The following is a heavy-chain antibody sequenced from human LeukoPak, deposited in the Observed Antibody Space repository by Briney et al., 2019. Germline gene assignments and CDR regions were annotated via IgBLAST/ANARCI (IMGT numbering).Heavy chain of an antibody. CDR2: INPSGGST. J-gene: IGHJ6*02. CDR3: ARDPARDYYGMDV. CDR1: GYTFTSYY. V-gene: IGHV1-46*01. Sequence: ASVKVSCKASGYTFTSYYMHWVRPAPGQGLEWMGIINPSGGSTSYAQKFQGRVTMTRDTSTSTVYMELSSLRSEDTAVYYCARDPARDYYGMDVWGQGTTVTVSS.